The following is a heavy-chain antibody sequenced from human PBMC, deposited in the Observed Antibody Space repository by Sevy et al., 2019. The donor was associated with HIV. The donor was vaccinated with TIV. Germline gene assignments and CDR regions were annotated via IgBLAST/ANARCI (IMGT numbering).Heavy chain of an antibody. Sequence: LRLSCVVSGIIFTSSGMHWVRQAPGKGLEWVAVISYHGRDKFYADSVKGRFTISRDNSKNILYLQMNGLRIEDTAVYYCAKDFTGYNGMDVWGQGTMVTVSS. J-gene: IGHJ6*02. CDR1: GIIFTSSG. V-gene: IGHV3-30*18. CDR2: ISYHGRDK. D-gene: IGHD3-9*01. CDR3: AKDFTGYNGMDV.